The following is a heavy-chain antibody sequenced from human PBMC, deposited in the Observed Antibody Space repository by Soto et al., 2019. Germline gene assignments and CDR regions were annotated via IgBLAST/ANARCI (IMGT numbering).Heavy chain of an antibody. CDR3: ARDRVAGIWGDAFDI. J-gene: IGHJ3*02. CDR2: INPYNANT. D-gene: IGHD3-16*01. CDR1: GYTFTNHG. V-gene: IGHV1-18*04. Sequence: QVQLVQSGTEVKKPGASVKVSCKTSGYTFTNHGINWVRQAPGQGLEWMGWINPYNANTNYAQKIQGRGTMTTDTATTPAYMHLRSLTSDDTAVYYCARDRVAGIWGDAFDIWGQGTVVTVSS.